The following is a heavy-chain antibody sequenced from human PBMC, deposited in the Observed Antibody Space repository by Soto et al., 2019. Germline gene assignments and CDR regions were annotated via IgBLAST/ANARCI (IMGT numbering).Heavy chain of an antibody. CDR1: SGSINSSSYY. J-gene: IGHJ4*02. D-gene: IGHD2-21*01. V-gene: IGHV4-39*02. CDR2: IYYSGST. CDR3: ARDIASYAYGEGY. Sequence: PSETLSLTCTVSSGSINSSSYYWGWIRQPPGKGLEWIGNIYYSGSTYYNPSLKSRVTISVDTSKNQFSLKLSAVTAADTAVYYCARDIASYAYGEGYWGQGIQVTVSS.